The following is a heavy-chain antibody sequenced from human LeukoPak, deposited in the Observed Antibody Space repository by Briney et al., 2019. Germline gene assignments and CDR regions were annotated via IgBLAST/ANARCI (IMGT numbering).Heavy chain of an antibody. CDR3: AKGHEQLVPADGAFDI. CDR2: ISSSGSTI. Sequence: LRLSCAASGFTFSSYEMNWVRQAPGKGLEWVSYISSSGSTIYYADSVKGRFTISRDNAKNSLYLQMNSLRAEDTAVYYCAKGHEQLVPADGAFDIWGQGTMVTVSS. J-gene: IGHJ3*02. CDR1: GFTFSSYE. V-gene: IGHV3-48*03. D-gene: IGHD2-2*01.